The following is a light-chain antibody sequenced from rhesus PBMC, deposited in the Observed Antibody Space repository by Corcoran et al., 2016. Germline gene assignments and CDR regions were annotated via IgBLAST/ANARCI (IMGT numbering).Light chain of an antibody. J-gene: IGKJ1*01. CDR3: QQLNSYPPT. Sequence: DIQMTQSPSSLSASVGDTVTITCRASQDISNYLAWYQQKPGKAPKPLIYYASNLEIGVPSRFSGSGSVTDFTLTISSLQPEDFAIYYCQQLNSYPPTVGPGTKVEIK. V-gene: IGKV1S14*01. CDR2: YAS. CDR1: QDISNY.